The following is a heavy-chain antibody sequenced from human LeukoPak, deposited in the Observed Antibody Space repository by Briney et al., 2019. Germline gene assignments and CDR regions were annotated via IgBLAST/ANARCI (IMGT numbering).Heavy chain of an antibody. Sequence: GGSLRLSCATSGFTFSSYAMHWVRQAPGKGLEWVSVIGGGGSRPDYADSVKGRFTISRDNAKNSLYLQMNSLRAEDMALYYCAKGSSAWNEVFHFDYWGQGTLVTVSS. CDR3: AKGSSAWNEVFHFDY. D-gene: IGHD6-19*01. V-gene: IGHV3-23*01. CDR1: GFTFSSYA. J-gene: IGHJ4*02. CDR2: IGGGGSRP.